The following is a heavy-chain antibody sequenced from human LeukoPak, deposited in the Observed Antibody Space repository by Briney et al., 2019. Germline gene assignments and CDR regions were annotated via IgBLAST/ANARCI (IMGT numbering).Heavy chain of an antibody. Sequence: GGSLRLSCAASGFTVSSNYMSWVRQAPGKGLEWVSVIYSGGSTYYADSVKGRFTISRDNSKNTLYLQMNSLRAEDTAVYYCARLVGCELGFFDYWGQGTLVTVSS. J-gene: IGHJ4*02. CDR2: IYSGGST. D-gene: IGHD1-26*01. CDR1: GFTVSSNY. CDR3: ARLVGCELGFFDY. V-gene: IGHV3-53*01.